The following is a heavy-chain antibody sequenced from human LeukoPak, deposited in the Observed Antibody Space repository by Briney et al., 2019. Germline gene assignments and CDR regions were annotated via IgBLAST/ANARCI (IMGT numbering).Heavy chain of an antibody. Sequence: PSETVSLTCTVSGGSISSGSHYWTWVRQPAGKGLEYIGRVYSSGSTDSNPSLRSRLTMSVDTSKNQLSLKLTSVTAADTAVYYCARLGRFGALLPYYYYMDVWGKGTTVTVSS. CDR2: VYSSGST. V-gene: IGHV4-61*02. CDR3: ARLGRFGALLPYYYYMDV. CDR1: GGSISSGSHY. D-gene: IGHD3-10*01. J-gene: IGHJ6*03.